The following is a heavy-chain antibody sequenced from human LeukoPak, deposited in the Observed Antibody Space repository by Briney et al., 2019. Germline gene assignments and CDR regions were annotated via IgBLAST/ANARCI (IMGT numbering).Heavy chain of an antibody. CDR2: IRYDGSNE. V-gene: IGHV3-30*02. CDR3: ARDQRIGGYSYGLTGNFDY. D-gene: IGHD5-18*01. Sequence: GGSLRLSCAVSGFTFSRYGMHWFRQAPGKGLEWLAFIRYDGSNEYYADSVKGRFTISRDNSKNTLYLQMNSLRTEDTAVYYCARDQRIGGYSYGLTGNFDYWGQGTLVTVSS. J-gene: IGHJ4*02. CDR1: GFTFSRYG.